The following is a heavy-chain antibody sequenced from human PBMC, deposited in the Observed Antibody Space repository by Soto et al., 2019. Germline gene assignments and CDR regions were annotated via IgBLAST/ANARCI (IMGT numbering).Heavy chain of an antibody. Sequence: GGSLRLSCAASGFTFSSYAMHWVRQAPGKGLEWVAVISYDGSNKYYADSVKGRFTISRDNSKNTLYLQMNSLRAEDTAVYYCAREQVDTAMVDKQEEGYWGQGTLVTVSS. V-gene: IGHV3-30-3*01. CDR3: AREQVDTAMVDKQEEGY. J-gene: IGHJ4*02. CDR2: ISYDGSNK. CDR1: GFTFSSYA. D-gene: IGHD5-18*01.